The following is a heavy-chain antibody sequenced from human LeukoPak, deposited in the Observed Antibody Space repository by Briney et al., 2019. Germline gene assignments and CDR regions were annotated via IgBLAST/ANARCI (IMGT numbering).Heavy chain of an antibody. D-gene: IGHD7-27*01. CDR3: VRLDTGDFDY. CDR2: IYYSGST. V-gene: IGHV4-59*01. Sequence: PSETLSLTCTVSGGSISSYYWSWIRQPPGKGLEWIGYIYYSGSTNYNPSLKSRVTISVDTSKNQFSLKLSSVTAADTAVYYCVRLDTGDFDYWGQGTLVTVSS. CDR1: GGSISSYY. J-gene: IGHJ4*02.